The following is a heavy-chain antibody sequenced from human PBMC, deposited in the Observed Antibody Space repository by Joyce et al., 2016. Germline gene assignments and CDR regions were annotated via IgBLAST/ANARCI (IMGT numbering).Heavy chain of an antibody. J-gene: IGHJ4*02. CDR3: ARGGYYGPYYFDY. Sequence: QVQLVQSGAEVKKPGASVKVSCKASGYTFTGYYMHWVRQAPGQGVEWMGCNNPDSGGTNNAQKFQGRVTMTRDTSVSTTYRELSRLRSDDTAVYYCARGGYYGPYYFDYWGQGTLVTVSS. D-gene: IGHD3-3*01. CDR1: GYTFTGYY. CDR2: NNPDSGGT. V-gene: IGHV1-2*02.